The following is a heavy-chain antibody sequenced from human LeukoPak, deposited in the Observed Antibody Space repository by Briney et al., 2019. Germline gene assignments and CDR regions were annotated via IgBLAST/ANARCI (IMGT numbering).Heavy chain of an antibody. CDR1: GFTFSSYW. D-gene: IGHD1-26*01. Sequence: GGSLRLSCAASGFTFSSYWMSWVRQAPGKGLEWVSSISSSSSYIYYADSVKGRFTISRDNAKNSLYLQMNSLRAEDTAVYYCARAGGSYSGYWGQGTLVTVSS. V-gene: IGHV3-21*01. CDR3: ARAGGSYSGY. J-gene: IGHJ4*02. CDR2: ISSSSSYI.